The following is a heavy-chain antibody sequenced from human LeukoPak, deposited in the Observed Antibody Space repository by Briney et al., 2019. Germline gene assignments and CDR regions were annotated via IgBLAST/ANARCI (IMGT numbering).Heavy chain of an antibody. J-gene: IGHJ4*02. CDR3: AKVHTRGMIVVVMRYYFDY. CDR2: ISGSGGST. Sequence: SGGSLRLSCAASGFTFSSYAMSWVRQAPGKALEWVSAISGSGGSTYYADSVKGRFTISRDNSKNTLYLQMNSLRAEDTAVYYCAKVHTRGMIVVVMRYYFDYWGQGTLVTVSS. V-gene: IGHV3-23*01. CDR1: GFTFSSYA. D-gene: IGHD3-22*01.